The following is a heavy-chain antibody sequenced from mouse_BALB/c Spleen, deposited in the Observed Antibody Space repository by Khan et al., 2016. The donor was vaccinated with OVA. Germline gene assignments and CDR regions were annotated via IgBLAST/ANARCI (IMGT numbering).Heavy chain of an antibody. CDR2: INTYTGEP. V-gene: IGHV9-1*02. CDR3: ARIASYLYSDV. Sequence: QIQLVQSGPELKKPGETVKISCKASGYTFTNYGMNWVKQAPGKGLKWMGWINTYTGEPTYADDFKGRFVFSLETSASTAYLQISNLQNEDMTTYFCARIASYLYSDVWGPGTTVTVAS. J-gene: IGHJ1*01. CDR1: GYTFTNYG.